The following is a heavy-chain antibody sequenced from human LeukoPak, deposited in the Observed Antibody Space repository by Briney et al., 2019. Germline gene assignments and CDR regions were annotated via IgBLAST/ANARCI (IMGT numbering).Heavy chain of an antibody. CDR1: GYSISSSYY. V-gene: IGHV4-38-2*02. CDR3: ARDPTYDFWSGYSPFDY. J-gene: IGHJ4*02. Sequence: SETLSLTCAVSGYSISSSYYWGWIRQPPGRGLEWLGIVYHSGRTYYNPSLRSRVTISVDTSKNQFSLKLSSVTAADTAVYYCARDPTYDFWSGYSPFDYWGQGTLVTVSS. CDR2: VYHSGRT. D-gene: IGHD3-3*01.